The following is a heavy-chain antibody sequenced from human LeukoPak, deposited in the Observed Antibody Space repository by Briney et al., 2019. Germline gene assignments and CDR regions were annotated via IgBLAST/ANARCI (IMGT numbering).Heavy chain of an antibody. V-gene: IGHV3-23*01. CDR1: GFTFSSYG. Sequence: GGSLRLSCAASGFTFSSYGMSWVRQAPGKGLEWVSSIGDSRGSTYYADSVKGRFTISRDNSKNTLYLQMNSLRAEDTAVYYCAKAPAGPEYSSSWKFGYNWYDPWGQGTLVTVSS. CDR3: AKAPAGPEYSSSWKFGYNWYDP. CDR2: IGDSRGST. D-gene: IGHD6-13*01. J-gene: IGHJ5*02.